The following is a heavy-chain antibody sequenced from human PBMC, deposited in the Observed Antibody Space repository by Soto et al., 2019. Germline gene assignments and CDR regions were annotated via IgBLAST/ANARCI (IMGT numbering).Heavy chain of an antibody. Sequence: SVGSLRLSCAASGFTFSSYAMSWVRQAPGKGLEWVSAISGSGGSTYYADSVKGRFTISRDNSKNTLYLQMNSLRAEDTAVYYCAKGCSSTSCYYHPYGMDVWGQGTTVTVSS. CDR3: AKGCSSTSCYYHPYGMDV. D-gene: IGHD2-2*01. V-gene: IGHV3-23*01. J-gene: IGHJ6*02. CDR1: GFTFSSYA. CDR2: ISGSGGST.